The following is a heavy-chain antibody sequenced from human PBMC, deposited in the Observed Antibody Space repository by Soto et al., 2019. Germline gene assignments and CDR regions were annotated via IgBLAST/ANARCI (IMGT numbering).Heavy chain of an antibody. CDR2: INEDGSGK. V-gene: IGHV3-7*05. J-gene: IGHJ4*02. Sequence: GGSLRLSCAASGFTFSGHFMTWFRQAPGKGLEWVANINEDGSGKYYVDSVKGRFTISRDNAKNSLYLQLNSLRVEDTAVYYCARAYPLNWGQGTLVTVSS. CDR1: GFTFSGHF. CDR3: ARAYPLN.